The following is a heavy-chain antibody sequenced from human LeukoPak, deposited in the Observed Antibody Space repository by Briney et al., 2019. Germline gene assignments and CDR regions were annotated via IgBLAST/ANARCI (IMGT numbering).Heavy chain of an antibody. CDR2: IYTSGST. V-gene: IGHV4-4*07. J-gene: IGHJ5*02. D-gene: IGHD3-3*01. Sequence: SETLSLTCTVSGGSISSYYWSWIRQPAGKGLEWIGRIYTSGSTNYNPSLKSRVTMSVDTSKNQFSLKLSSVTAADTAVYYCARDLGGYDFWSGYYTWNWFDHWGQGTLVTVSS. CDR1: GGSISSYY. CDR3: ARDLGGYDFWSGYYTWNWFDH.